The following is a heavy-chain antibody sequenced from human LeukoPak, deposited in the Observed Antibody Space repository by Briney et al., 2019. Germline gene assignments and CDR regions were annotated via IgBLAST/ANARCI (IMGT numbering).Heavy chain of an antibody. Sequence: ASVKVSCKASGYTFTDYYMHWVRQAPGQGLEWMGWINPNSGGTNYAQKFQGWVTMTRDTSISTAYMELNRLRSDDTAVYYCARDQASAAVGTVYYYHGMDVWGQGTTVTVSS. D-gene: IGHD6-13*01. CDR3: ARDQASAAVGTVYYYHGMDV. CDR1: GYTFTDYY. CDR2: INPNSGGT. V-gene: IGHV1-2*04. J-gene: IGHJ6*02.